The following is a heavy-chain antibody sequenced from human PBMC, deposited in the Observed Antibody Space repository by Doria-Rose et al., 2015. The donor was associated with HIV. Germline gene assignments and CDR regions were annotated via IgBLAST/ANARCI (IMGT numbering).Heavy chain of an antibody. J-gene: IGHJ4*02. CDR3: ARIKSSRWYHKYYFDF. V-gene: IGHV2-26*01. CDR1: GVSLSSPGMG. CDR2: IFSDDER. Sequence: QITLKESGPVLVKPTETLTLTCTVSGVSLSSPGMGVSRIRQPPGKALEWLANIFSDDERSYKTSLKISLTISRGTSKSQVVLTMTDMDPVDTATYYCARIKSSRWYHKYYFDFWGQGTLVIVSA. D-gene: IGHD6-13*01.